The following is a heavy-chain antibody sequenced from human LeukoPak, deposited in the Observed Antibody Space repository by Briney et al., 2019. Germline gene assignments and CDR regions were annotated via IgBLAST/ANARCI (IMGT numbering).Heavy chain of an antibody. Sequence: PSETLSLTCTVSGGSISSSSYYWGWIRQPPGKGLEWIGSIYYSGSTYYNPSLKSRVTISVDTSKNQFSLKLSSVTAADTAVYYCARVFGRVQNWFDPWGQGTLVTVSS. J-gene: IGHJ5*02. CDR2: IYYSGST. CDR1: GGSISSSSYY. CDR3: ARVFGRVQNWFDP. V-gene: IGHV4-39*07. D-gene: IGHD1-26*01.